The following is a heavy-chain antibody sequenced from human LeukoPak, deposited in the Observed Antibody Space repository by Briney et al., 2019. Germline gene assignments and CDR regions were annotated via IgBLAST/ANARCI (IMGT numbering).Heavy chain of an antibody. CDR3: VRLRRNSDTSGYYYYYDF. CDR2: ISVRSNYI. V-gene: IGHV3-21*01. CDR1: GFTFSSFD. J-gene: IGHJ4*02. D-gene: IGHD3-22*01. Sequence: GGSLRLSCAASGFTFSSFDMNWVRQAPGKGLEWVSSISVRSNYIYYADSVRGRFSISRDDARDSLFLQMNSLRAEDTAVYYCVRLRRNSDTSGYYYYYDFWGQGTLVTVSS.